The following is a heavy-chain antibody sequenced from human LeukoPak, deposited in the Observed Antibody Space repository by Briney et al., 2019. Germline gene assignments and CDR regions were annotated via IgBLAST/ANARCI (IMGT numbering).Heavy chain of an antibody. D-gene: IGHD3-3*01. CDR3: ARPSPPYYDFWSGYSPPAFDI. CDR2: IIPIFGTA. CDR1: GYTFTNYD. J-gene: IGHJ3*02. Sequence: SVKVSCKASGYTFTNYDINWVRQAPGQGLEWMGGIIPIFGTANYAQKFQGRVTITADESTSTAYMELSSLRSEDTAVYYCARPSPPYYDFWSGYSPPAFDIWGQGTMVIVSS. V-gene: IGHV1-69*13.